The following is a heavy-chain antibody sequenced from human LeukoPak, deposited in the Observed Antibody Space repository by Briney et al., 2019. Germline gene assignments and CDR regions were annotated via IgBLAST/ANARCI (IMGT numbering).Heavy chain of an antibody. D-gene: IGHD5-18*01. CDR1: GGSISSGSYY. V-gene: IGHV4-61*02. CDR2: IYTSGST. Sequence: SETLSLTCTVSGGSISSGSYYWSWIRQPAGKGLEWIGRIYTSGSTNYNPSLKSRVTISVDTSKNQFSLKLSSVTAADTAVYYCARTWYSYQSLYFDYWGQGTLVTVSS. CDR3: ARTWYSYQSLYFDY. J-gene: IGHJ4*02.